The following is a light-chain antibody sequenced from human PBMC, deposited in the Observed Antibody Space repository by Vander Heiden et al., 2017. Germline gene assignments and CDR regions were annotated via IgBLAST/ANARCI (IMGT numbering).Light chain of an antibody. CDR3: QQEYRTPFT. CDR1: ENINSY. J-gene: IGKJ3*01. CDR2: AAS. Sequence: DIQITQSPSSLSAYVGDRVTITCRASENINSYLNWYQQKPGKAPKLLIYAASSLQSGVPSRFSGSGSGTDFTLTISSLQPEDFATYYCQQEYRTPFTFGPGTTVDFK. V-gene: IGKV1-39*01.